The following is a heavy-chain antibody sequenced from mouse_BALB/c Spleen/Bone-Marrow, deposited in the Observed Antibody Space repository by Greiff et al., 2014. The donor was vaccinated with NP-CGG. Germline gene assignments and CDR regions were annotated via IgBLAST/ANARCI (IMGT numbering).Heavy chain of an antibody. CDR2: IRNKPNGYTT. Sequence: EVKLVESGGGLVQPGGSLRLSCTTSGFTFTDYFMTWVRQPPGKALEWLGFIRNKPNGYTTEYNPSVKGRFTISRDNSQGILYLQMNALRAEDSAIYDCARDYSGYFDFWGQGTTLTVSS. CDR1: GFTFTDYF. D-gene: IGHD5-1*01. CDR3: ARDYSGYFDF. J-gene: IGHJ2*01. V-gene: IGHV7-3*02.